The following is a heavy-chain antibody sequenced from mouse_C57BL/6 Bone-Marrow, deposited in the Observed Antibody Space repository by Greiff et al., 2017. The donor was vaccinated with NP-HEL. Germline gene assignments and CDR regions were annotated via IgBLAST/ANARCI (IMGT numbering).Heavy chain of an antibody. CDR3: TRWSYDYGWFAY. D-gene: IGHD2-4*01. J-gene: IGHJ3*01. V-gene: IGHV1-15*01. CDR1: GYTFTDYE. Sequence: VQRVESGAELVRPGASVTQSCKASGYTFTDYEMHWVKQTPVHGLEWIGAIDPETGGTAYNQKFKGKAILTADKSSSTAYMELRSLTSEDSAVYYCTRWSYDYGWFAYWGQGTLVTVSA. CDR2: IDPETGGT.